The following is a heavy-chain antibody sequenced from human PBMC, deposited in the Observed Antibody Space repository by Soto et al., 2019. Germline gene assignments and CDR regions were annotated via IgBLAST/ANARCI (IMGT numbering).Heavy chain of an antibody. V-gene: IGHV1-18*04. D-gene: IGHD3-22*01. Sequence: ASVKVSCKASGYTFTSYGISWVRQAPGQGLEWMGWISAYNGNTNNAKKLQGRVTMTTDTSTSIAYMELRSLRSDDTAVYYCARDSYYYDSSGFAFDYWGQGTLVTVSS. CDR3: ARDSYYYDSSGFAFDY. CDR1: GYTFTSYG. CDR2: ISAYNGNT. J-gene: IGHJ4*02.